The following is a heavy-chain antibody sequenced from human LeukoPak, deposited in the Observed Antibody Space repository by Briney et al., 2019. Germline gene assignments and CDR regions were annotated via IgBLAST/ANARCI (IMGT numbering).Heavy chain of an antibody. CDR1: GFTFSSVW. J-gene: IGHJ4*02. V-gene: IGHV3-15*01. Sequence: GGSLRPSCAASGFTFSSVWMSRVRQAPGRGREWVGRIKSKIDGGTTNYATPVKGRYTMSKDDSKATLYLQMNSLKTEDTAVYYCTADLRRTYRDSSDYLLSDSWGRGTLVTVSS. CDR2: IKSKIDGGTT. D-gene: IGHD3-22*01. CDR3: TADLRRTYRDSSDYLLSDS.